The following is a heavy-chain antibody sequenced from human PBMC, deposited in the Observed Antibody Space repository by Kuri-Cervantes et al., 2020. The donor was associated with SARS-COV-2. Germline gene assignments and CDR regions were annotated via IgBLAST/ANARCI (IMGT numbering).Heavy chain of an antibody. CDR1: GFTFSGSG. D-gene: IGHD3-10*01. V-gene: IGHV3-73*01. Sequence: GGSLRLSCVASGFTFSGSGMHWVRQASGKGLEWVGRIRSKDKNYATAYAASLKGRFTISRDDAKNTAYLQMDSLETEDTAVYYCARRAMARGMYYFDYWGQGTLVTVSS. J-gene: IGHJ4*02. CDR3: ARRAMARGMYYFDY. CDR2: IRSKDKNYAT.